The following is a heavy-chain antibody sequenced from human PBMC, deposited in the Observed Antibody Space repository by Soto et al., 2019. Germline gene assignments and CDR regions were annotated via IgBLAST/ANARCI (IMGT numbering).Heavy chain of an antibody. CDR1: GFTFSSYA. CDR2: ISGSADST. Sequence: GGSLRLSCAASGFTFSSYAMNWVRQAPGKGLEWVSVISGSADSTYYADSVKGRFTISRDNSKNTLYLQMNSLRAEDTAVYYCAKGSLEVDDYSNYLYYYYYMDVWGKGTTVTVSS. D-gene: IGHD4-4*01. V-gene: IGHV3-23*01. J-gene: IGHJ6*03. CDR3: AKGSLEVDDYSNYLYYYYYMDV.